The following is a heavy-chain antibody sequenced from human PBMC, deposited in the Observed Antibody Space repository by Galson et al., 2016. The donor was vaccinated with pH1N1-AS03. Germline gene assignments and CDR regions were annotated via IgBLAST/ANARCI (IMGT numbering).Heavy chain of an antibody. Sequence: ETLSLTCAVSGGSMTSPDWWTWVRQPPGKGLEWIGEVHYSGTTSYNPSLNSRVTMSIDKSNNQFSLNLGSVTAADTAVDFCASAGYHTPGYHYWGQGALVTVSS. D-gene: IGHD3-16*02. CDR2: VHYSGTT. J-gene: IGHJ4*02. V-gene: IGHV4-4*01. CDR3: ASAGYHTPGYHY. CDR1: GGSMTSPDW.